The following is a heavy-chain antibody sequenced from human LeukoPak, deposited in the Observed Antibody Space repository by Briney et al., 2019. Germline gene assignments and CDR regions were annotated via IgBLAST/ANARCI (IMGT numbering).Heavy chain of an antibody. J-gene: IGHJ4*02. D-gene: IGHD3-3*02. Sequence: GGSLRLSCVASGFVFSNFGMHWLRQAPGKGLEWVAFIRYDGTTKFHADSLKGRFTISRDNSRNMLYLEMNSLRPEDTAVYYCAKISSHWGQGTLVTVSS. CDR3: AKISSH. CDR1: GFVFSNFG. CDR2: IRYDGTTK. V-gene: IGHV3-30*02.